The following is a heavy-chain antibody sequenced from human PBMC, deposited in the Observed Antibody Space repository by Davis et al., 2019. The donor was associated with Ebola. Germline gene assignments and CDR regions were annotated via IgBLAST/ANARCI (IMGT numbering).Heavy chain of an antibody. CDR2: IDSSASTT. V-gene: IGHV3-48*03. CDR1: EFTFSSYE. CDR3: AREEPFCGGDCLDY. Sequence: GESLKISCAASEFTFSSYEMNWVRQAPGKGLEWVSYIDSSASTTYYADSVKGRFTISRDNPKNSLFLQMNSLTAEDTALYYCAREEPFCGGDCLDYWGQGTLVTVSS. D-gene: IGHD2-21*01. J-gene: IGHJ4*02.